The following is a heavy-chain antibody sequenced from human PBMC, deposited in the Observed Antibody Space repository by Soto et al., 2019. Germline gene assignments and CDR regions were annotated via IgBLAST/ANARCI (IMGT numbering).Heavy chain of an antibody. D-gene: IGHD3-10*01. CDR1: GFHFSSNY. Sequence: PGGSLRLSCAASGFHFSSNYMTWVRQAPGKGLEWVSTIDGSGATTYYADFVEGRFTVSRDNSKNTVYVQMNNLRADDTALYYCAKNSGWFDSWGQGTLVTVSS. CDR2: IDGSGATT. CDR3: AKNSGWFDS. V-gene: IGHV3-23*01. J-gene: IGHJ5*01.